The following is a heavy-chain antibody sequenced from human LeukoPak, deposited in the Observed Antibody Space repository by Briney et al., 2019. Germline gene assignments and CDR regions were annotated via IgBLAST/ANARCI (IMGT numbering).Heavy chain of an antibody. CDR2: ISWNSGSI. CDR1: GFTFDDYA. Sequence: GGSLRLSCAASGFTFDDYAMHWVRQAPGKGLEWVSGISWNSGSIGHADSVKGRFTISRDNAKNSLYLQMNSLRAEDMALYYCAKGYSSGWYLGPAGYWGQGTLVTVSS. V-gene: IGHV3-9*03. D-gene: IGHD6-19*01. J-gene: IGHJ4*02. CDR3: AKGYSSGWYLGPAGY.